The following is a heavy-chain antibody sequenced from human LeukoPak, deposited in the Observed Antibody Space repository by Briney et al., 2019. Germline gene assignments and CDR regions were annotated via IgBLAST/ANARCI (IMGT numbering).Heavy chain of an antibody. CDR2: INHSGST. CDR3: ARRPWLKDAYAFDI. Sequence: SETLSLTCAVYGGSFSGYYWSWIRQPPGKGLEWIGEINHSGSTNYNPSLKSRVTISVDTSKNQFSLKLSSVTAADTAVYYCARRPWLKDAYAFDIWGQGTMVTVSS. D-gene: IGHD6-19*01. V-gene: IGHV4-34*01. CDR1: GGSFSGYY. J-gene: IGHJ3*02.